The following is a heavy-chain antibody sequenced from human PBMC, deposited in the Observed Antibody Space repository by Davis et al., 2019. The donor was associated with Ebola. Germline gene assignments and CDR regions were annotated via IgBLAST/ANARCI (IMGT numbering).Heavy chain of an antibody. Sequence: SAKVSCKASGYTFTSYDINWVRQATGQGLEWMGRIIPILGIANYAQKFQGRVTITADKSTSTAYMELSSLRSEDTAVYYCARHGGLEYSSSSSYYGMDVWGQGTTVTVSS. J-gene: IGHJ6*02. D-gene: IGHD6-6*01. CDR2: IIPILGIA. CDR3: ARHGGLEYSSSSSYYGMDV. V-gene: IGHV1-69*04. CDR1: GYTFTSYD.